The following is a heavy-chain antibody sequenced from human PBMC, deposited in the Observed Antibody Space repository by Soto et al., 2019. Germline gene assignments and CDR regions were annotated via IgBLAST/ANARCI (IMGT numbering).Heavy chain of an antibody. D-gene: IGHD4-4*01. J-gene: IGHJ6*01. V-gene: IGHV3-30-3*01. CDR2: ISYDGGHK. CDR1: EFTFSSYA. CDR3: ARVKTDYSNPRGHFLFYGMDV. Sequence: QVQLVESGGGVVHPARSLRLSCSASEFTFSSYAMHWVRQAPGKGLEWVAGISYDGGHKFYGDSVRGRFTIARDSSKTTVFLQMNSLRPEETAAYYCARVKTDYSNPRGHFLFYGMDVWGQGTTVTVSS.